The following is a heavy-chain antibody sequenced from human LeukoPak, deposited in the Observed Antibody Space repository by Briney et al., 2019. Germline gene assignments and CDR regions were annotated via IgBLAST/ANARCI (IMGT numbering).Heavy chain of an antibody. Sequence: ASVKVSCKASGYVFIDYYMHWVRQAPGQGLEWMGWFNPSSGGTNYAQQFQGRVTMTSDTSRSTVYMELSRLRCDDTAVYYCARDEDRDDFNAFDVWGQGTMVTVSA. J-gene: IGHJ3*01. D-gene: IGHD5-24*01. CDR2: FNPSSGGT. CDR1: GYVFIDYY. CDR3: ARDEDRDDFNAFDV. V-gene: IGHV1-2*02.